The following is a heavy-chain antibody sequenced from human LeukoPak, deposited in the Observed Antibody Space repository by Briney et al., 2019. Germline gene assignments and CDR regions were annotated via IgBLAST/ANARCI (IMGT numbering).Heavy chain of an antibody. Sequence: GASVKVSCKASGYTFTSYAMHWVRQAPGQRLEWMGWINAGNGNTKYSQKFQGRVTITRDTSASTSYMELSRLRSDDTAVYYCAGEDNSSGYRPFDIWGQGTMATVPS. D-gene: IGHD3-22*01. CDR2: INAGNGNT. V-gene: IGHV1-3*01. CDR3: AGEDNSSGYRPFDI. J-gene: IGHJ3*02. CDR1: GYTFTSYA.